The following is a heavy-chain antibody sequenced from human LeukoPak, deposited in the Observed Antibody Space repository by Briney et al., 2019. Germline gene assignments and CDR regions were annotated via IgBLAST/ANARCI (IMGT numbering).Heavy chain of an antibody. CDR1: GYTFTGDW. J-gene: IGHJ6*03. D-gene: IGHD2-2*01. Sequence: GESLKISCKASGYTFTGDWIGWVRQMPGKGLEWMGIIYPGDSDTKYNAPFQGQVTISADKSISTAYLQWGSLKASDTATYYCARPALYCSSTVCPPYMDVWGKGTTVTISS. CDR3: ARPALYCSSTVCPPYMDV. CDR2: IYPGDSDT. V-gene: IGHV5-51*01.